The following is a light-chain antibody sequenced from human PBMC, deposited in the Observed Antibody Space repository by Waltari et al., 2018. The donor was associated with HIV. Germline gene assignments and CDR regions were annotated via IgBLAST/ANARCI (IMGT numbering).Light chain of an antibody. CDR3: QQYNNWART. J-gene: IGKJ2*01. Sequence: EIVMTQSPATLSVSPGERATLSCRASQSVSSNLAWYKQKPGQAPRFLIYGPSTRATGIPARFSGSGSGTEFTLTLSSLQSEDFAVYYCQQYNNWARTFGQGTKLEIK. V-gene: IGKV3-15*01. CDR2: GPS. CDR1: QSVSSN.